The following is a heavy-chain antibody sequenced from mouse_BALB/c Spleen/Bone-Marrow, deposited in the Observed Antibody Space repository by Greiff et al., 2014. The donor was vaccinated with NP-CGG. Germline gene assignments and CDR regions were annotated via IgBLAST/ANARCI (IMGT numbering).Heavy chain of an antibody. V-gene: IGHV1S137*01. CDR3: ARRGGFYAMDY. CDR2: ISTYYGDA. Sequence: VQLQESGAELVRPGVSVKISCKGSGYTFTDYAMHWVEQSHAKSLEWIGVISTYYGDASYNRKFKGKATMTVDKSSSTAYMELARLTSEDSAIYYCARRGGFYAMDYWGQGTSVTVSS. CDR1: GYTFTDYA. J-gene: IGHJ4*01.